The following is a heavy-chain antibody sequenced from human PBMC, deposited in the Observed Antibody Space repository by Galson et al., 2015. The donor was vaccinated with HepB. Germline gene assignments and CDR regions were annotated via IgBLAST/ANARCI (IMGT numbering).Heavy chain of an antibody. CDR3: TSTMVTQFDY. D-gene: IGHD4-23*01. CDR1: GFTFSNYW. Sequence: SLRLSCAASGFTFSNYWMHRVRHTPGKGLVWVSRIDSDGSTTGYADSVKGRFTISRDNAKNTLYLQMNSLTVEDTAMYYCTSTMVTQFDYWGQGALVTDSS. V-gene: IGHV3-74*01. J-gene: IGHJ4*02. CDR2: IDSDGSTT.